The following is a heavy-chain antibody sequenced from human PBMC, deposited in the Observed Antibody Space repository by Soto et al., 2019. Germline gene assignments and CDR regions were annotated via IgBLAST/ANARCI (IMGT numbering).Heavy chain of an antibody. CDR2: INHSGST. CDR1: GGSFSGYY. CDR3: ARLLEGVDLWSGSIIDAFDI. Sequence: SETLSLTCAVYGGSFSGYYWSWIRQPPGKGLEWIGEINHSGSTNHNPSLKSRVTISVDTSKNQFSLKLSSATGAATAVYYCARLLEGVDLWSGSIIDAFDIWGQGTMVTVSS. D-gene: IGHD3-3*01. V-gene: IGHV4-34*01. J-gene: IGHJ3*02.